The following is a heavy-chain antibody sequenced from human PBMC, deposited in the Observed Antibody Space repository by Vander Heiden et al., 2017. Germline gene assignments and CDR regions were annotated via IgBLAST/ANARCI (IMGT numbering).Heavy chain of an antibody. CDR1: GFTFSDYY. Sequence: QVQLEESGGGLVKPGGSLRLSCAASGFTFSDYYMSWIRQAPGKGLEWVSYIKNSGGTIYYAESVKGRFTISRDNAKNSLYLQMNSLRAEDTAMYFCARVTYSSGYHQLFDYWGQGTLVTVSS. CDR2: IKNSGGTI. CDR3: ARVTYSSGYHQLFDY. D-gene: IGHD3-22*01. V-gene: IGHV3-11*01. J-gene: IGHJ4*02.